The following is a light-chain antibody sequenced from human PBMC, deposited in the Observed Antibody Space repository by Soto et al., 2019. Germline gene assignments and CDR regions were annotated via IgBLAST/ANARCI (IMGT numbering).Light chain of an antibody. CDR2: AAS. CDR1: QGISSY. J-gene: IGKJ1*01. CDR3: QQLNSYPRT. V-gene: IGKV1-9*01. Sequence: IQLTQSPSSLSASVGDRVTITCRASQGISSYLAWYQQKPGKAPKLLIDAASTLQSGVPSRFSGSGSVTDFNLTISSLQPEDFATYYCQQLNSYPRTLGQGTKVEIK.